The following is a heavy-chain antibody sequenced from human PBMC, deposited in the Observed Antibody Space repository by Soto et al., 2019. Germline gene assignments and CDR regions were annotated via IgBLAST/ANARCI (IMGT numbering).Heavy chain of an antibody. CDR3: ARDPLRNYYYYGMDV. CDR1: GGSISSGDYY. CDR2: IYYSGST. D-gene: IGHD5-12*01. Sequence: SETLSLTCTVSGGSISSGDYYWSWIRQPPGKGLEWIGYIYYSGSTYYNPSPKSRVTISVDTSKNQFSLKLSSVTAADTAVYYCARDPLRNYYYYGMDVWGQGTTVTVSS. J-gene: IGHJ6*02. V-gene: IGHV4-30-4*01.